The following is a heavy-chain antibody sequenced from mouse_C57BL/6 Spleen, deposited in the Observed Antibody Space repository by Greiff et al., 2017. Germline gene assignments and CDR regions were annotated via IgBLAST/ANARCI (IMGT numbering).Heavy chain of an antibody. V-gene: IGHV1-74*01. CDR2: IHPSDSDT. CDR3: AIDGGGYLFDY. J-gene: IGHJ2*01. Sequence: QVQLQQPGAELVKPGASVKVSCKASGYTFTSYWMHWVKQRPGQGLEWIGRIHPSDSDTNYNQKFKGKATLTVDKSSSTAYMQLSNLTSEDAAVYYCAIDGGGYLFDYWGQVTTLTVSS. CDR1: GYTFTSYW. D-gene: IGHD2-2*01.